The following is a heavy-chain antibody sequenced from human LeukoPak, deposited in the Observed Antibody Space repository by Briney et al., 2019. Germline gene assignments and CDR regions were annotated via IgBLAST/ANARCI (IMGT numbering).Heavy chain of an antibody. CDR3: ARDHYYDSSGHSHYFDY. V-gene: IGHV4-61*01. CDR1: GGSVSSSNYY. D-gene: IGHD3-22*01. J-gene: IGHJ4*02. CDR2: VYYSGDT. Sequence: PSQTLSLTCAVSGGSVSSSNYYWSWIRQTPGKGLEWIGYVYYSGDTNYNPSLKSRVTISVDTSKNQFSLKLSSLTAADTAVYYCARDHYYDSSGHSHYFDYWGQGTLVTVSS.